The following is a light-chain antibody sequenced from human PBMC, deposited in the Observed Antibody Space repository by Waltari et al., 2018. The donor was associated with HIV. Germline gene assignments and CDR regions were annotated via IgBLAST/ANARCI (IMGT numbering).Light chain of an antibody. CDR3: QQRSNWPPGLT. V-gene: IGKV3-11*01. Sequence: EIVLTQSPATLSLSPGERATLSCRASQSVSSYSAWYQQKPGQAPRLLIYYASNRATGIPARFSGSGSGTDFTLTISSLEPEDFAVYDCQQRSNWPPGLTFGGGTKVEIK. J-gene: IGKJ4*01. CDR1: QSVSSY. CDR2: YAS.